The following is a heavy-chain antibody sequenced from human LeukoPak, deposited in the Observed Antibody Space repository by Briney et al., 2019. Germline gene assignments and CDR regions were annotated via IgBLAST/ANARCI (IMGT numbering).Heavy chain of an antibody. V-gene: IGHV3-7*01. J-gene: IGHJ3*01. D-gene: IGHD2/OR15-2a*01. CDR3: AREPGIGYAFDF. CDR2: IKQGGSEK. CDR1: GFTFSSSW. Sequence: GGSLRLSCVVSGFTFSSSWMTWVRQAPGKGLEWVANIKQGGSEKHYVDSVKGRFTISRDNAKNSLYLQMNSLRAEDTAVYFCAREPGIGYAFDFWGQGTMVTVSS.